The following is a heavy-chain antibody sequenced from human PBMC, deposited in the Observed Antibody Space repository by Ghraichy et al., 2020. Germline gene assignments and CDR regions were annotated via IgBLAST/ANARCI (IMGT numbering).Heavy chain of an antibody. D-gene: IGHD3-10*01. Sequence: GSLRLSCAASGFFFSSYAVAWVRQAPGKGLEWVATSSGSGDSAYYADSVKARFTISRDKSTASVSLQMDNLRADDTAIYYCAKSSSYASGSSYFDHWDQGTLVAVSS. CDR3: AKSSSYASGSSYFDH. V-gene: IGHV3-23*01. CDR2: SSGSGDSA. CDR1: GFFFSSYA. J-gene: IGHJ4*02.